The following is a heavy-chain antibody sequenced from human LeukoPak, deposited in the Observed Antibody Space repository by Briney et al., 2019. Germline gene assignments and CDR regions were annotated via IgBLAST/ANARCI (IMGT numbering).Heavy chain of an antibody. CDR3: AKSISVGSGDFWSGYYFGTYSGLDY. V-gene: IGHV3-23*01. D-gene: IGHD3-3*01. CDR2: ISGSGGST. CDR1: GFTFSSYA. J-gene: IGHJ4*02. Sequence: PGGSLRLSCAASGFTFSSYAMSWVRQAPGKGLEWVSAISGSGGSTYYADSVKGRFTISRDNSKNTLYLQMNSLRAEDTAVYYCAKSISVGSGDFWSGYYFGTYSGLDYWGQGTLVTVSS.